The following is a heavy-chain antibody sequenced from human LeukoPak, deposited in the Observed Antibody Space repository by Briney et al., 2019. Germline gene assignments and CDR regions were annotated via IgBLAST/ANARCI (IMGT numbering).Heavy chain of an antibody. D-gene: IGHD1/OR15-1a*01. J-gene: IGHJ3*02. Sequence: SQTLSLTCTVSGGSISSGDYYWSWIRQPPGKGLEWIGYIYYSGSTYYNPSLKSRVTISVDTSKNQFSLKLSSVTAADTAVYYCARDVGGEHAFDIWGQGTMVTVSS. CDR2: IYYSGST. V-gene: IGHV4-30-4*08. CDR3: ARDVGGEHAFDI. CDR1: GGSISSGDYY.